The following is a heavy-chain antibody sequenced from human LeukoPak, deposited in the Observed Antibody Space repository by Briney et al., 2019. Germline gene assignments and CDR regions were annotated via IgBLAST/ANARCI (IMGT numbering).Heavy chain of an antibody. CDR3: AKGGGWSVYYGMDV. D-gene: IGHD6-19*01. Sequence: GGSLRLSCAASGFTFSSYAMNWVRRAQGKGLEWVSGTSGSGDSTYHADSVKGRFTISRDNSKNTLYLQMNSLRAEDTAVYYCAKGGGWSVYYGMDVWGQGTTVTVSS. CDR1: GFTFSSYA. CDR2: TSGSGDST. V-gene: IGHV3-23*01. J-gene: IGHJ6*02.